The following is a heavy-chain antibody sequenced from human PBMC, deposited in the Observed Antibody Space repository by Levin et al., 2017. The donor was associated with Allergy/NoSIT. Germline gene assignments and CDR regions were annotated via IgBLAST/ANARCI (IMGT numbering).Heavy chain of an antibody. J-gene: IGHJ4*02. D-gene: IGHD3-3*01. CDR3: ARDSTWSGYFPEEDY. CDR1: GYTFTSYA. CDR2: INTNTGNP. Sequence: GASVKVSCKASGYTFTSYAMNWVRQAPGQGLEWMGWINTNTGNPTYAQGFTGRFVFSLDTSVSTAYLQISSLKAEDTAVYYCARDSTWSGYFPEEDYWGQGTLVTVSS. V-gene: IGHV7-4-1*02.